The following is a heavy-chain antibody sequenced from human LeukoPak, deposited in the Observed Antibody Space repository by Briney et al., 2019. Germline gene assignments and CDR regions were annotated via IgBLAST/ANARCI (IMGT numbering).Heavy chain of an antibody. V-gene: IGHV3-23*01. J-gene: IGHJ3*02. Sequence: SCKASGGTFSSYAMSWVRQAPGKGLEWVSAISGSGGSTYYADSVKGRFTISRDNSKNTLYLQMNSLRAEDTAVYYCAKDQISRLGDAFDIWGQGTMVTVSS. CDR1: GGTFSSYA. D-gene: IGHD4-11*01. CDR2: ISGSGGST. CDR3: AKDQISRLGDAFDI.